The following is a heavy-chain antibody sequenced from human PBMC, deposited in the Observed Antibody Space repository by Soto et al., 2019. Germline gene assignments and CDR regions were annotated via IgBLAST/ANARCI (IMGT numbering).Heavy chain of an antibody. CDR2: INWNSGKI. J-gene: IGHJ6*02. D-gene: IGHD3-10*01. CDR1: GFTFDNYA. Sequence: EVQLVESGGGLVQPGRSLRLSCAASGFTFDNYAMHWVRQAPGKGLEWVSGINWNSGKIGYADSVKGRFTISRDNAKTSLYLQMNSLRAEDTALYYCAKDRDGSAFYGMDVWGQGTTVTVSS. CDR3: AKDRDGSAFYGMDV. V-gene: IGHV3-9*01.